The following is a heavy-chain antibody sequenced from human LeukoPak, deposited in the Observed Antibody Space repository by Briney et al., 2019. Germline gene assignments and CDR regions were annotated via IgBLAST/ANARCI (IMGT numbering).Heavy chain of an antibody. D-gene: IGHD3-3*01. CDR1: GGSISSGGYS. Sequence: SQTLSLTCAVSGGSISSGGYSWSWIRQPPGKGLEWIGYIYHSGSTYYNPSLKSRVTISVDRSKNQFSLKLSSVTAADTAVYYCARGHYDFWSGYYTSAFGIWGQGTMVTVSS. CDR3: ARGHYDFWSGYYTSAFGI. J-gene: IGHJ3*02. V-gene: IGHV4-30-2*01. CDR2: IYHSGST.